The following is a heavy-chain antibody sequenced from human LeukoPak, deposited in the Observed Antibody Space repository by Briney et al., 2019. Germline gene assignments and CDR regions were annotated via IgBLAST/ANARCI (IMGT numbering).Heavy chain of an antibody. J-gene: IGHJ5*02. V-gene: IGHV4-34*01. Sequence: SETLSLTCAVYGGSLSGYYWSWIRQPPGKGLEWIGEINHSGSTNYNPSLKSRVTISVDTSKNQFFLKLSSVTAADTAVYYCARGTPLSRYCSSTSCRRTNWFDPWGQGTLVTVSS. CDR1: GGSLSGYY. CDR3: ARGTPLSRYCSSTSCRRTNWFDP. CDR2: INHSGST. D-gene: IGHD2-2*01.